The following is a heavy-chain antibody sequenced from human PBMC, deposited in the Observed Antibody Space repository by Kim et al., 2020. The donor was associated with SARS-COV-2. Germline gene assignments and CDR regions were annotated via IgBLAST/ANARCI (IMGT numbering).Heavy chain of an antibody. CDR2: IYYSGST. V-gene: IGHV4-39*01. CDR1: GGSISSSSYY. D-gene: IGHD3-22*01. J-gene: IGHJ4*01. CDR3: ARHRGYYYYSSGYCDY. Sequence: SETLSLTCTVSGGSISSSSYYWGWIRQPPGKGLEWIGSIYYSGSTYYNPSLKSRVTISVDTSKNQFSLKLSSVTAADTPVYYCARHRGYYYYSSGYCDY.